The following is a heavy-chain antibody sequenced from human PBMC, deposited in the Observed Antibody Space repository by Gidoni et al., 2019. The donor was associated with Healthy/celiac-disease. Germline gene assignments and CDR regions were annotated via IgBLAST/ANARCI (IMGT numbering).Heavy chain of an antibody. Sequence: HVQLQESGPVLVKPSETLSLTCTVSGGSISSYYWSWIRQPPGKGLEWIGYIYYSGSTNYNPSLKSRVTISVDTSKNQFSLKLSSVTAADTDVYYCATSLNDYGLTFFDYWGQGTLVTVSS. CDR3: ATSLNDYGLTFFDY. V-gene: IGHV4-59*01. D-gene: IGHD4-17*01. CDR2: IYYSGST. J-gene: IGHJ4*02. CDR1: GGSISSYY.